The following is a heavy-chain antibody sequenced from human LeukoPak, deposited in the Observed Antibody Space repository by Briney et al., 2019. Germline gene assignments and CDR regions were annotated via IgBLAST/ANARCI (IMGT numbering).Heavy chain of an antibody. D-gene: IGHD3-10*01. V-gene: IGHV1-8*01. CDR3: ARGPFGGDAFDI. J-gene: IGHJ3*02. CDR2: MNPNSGNT. CDR1: GYTFTIYD. Sequence: ASVKVACKASGYTFTIYDINWVRQATGQGLEWMGWMNPNSGNTGYAQKFQGRVTMTRNTSISTAYMELSSLRSEDTAVYYCARGPFGGDAFDIWGQGTMVTVSS.